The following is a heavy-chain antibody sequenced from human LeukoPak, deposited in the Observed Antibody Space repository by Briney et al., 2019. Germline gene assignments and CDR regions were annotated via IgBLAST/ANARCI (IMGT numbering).Heavy chain of an antibody. CDR1: GDSVSGQNVA. D-gene: IGHD2-2*01. CDR3: VRTLYDSSSPYNWFDP. CDR2: TYYRSKGYY. J-gene: IGHJ5*02. Sequence: SQTLSLTCDISGDSVSGQNVAWHWIRQSPSRGLEWLGRTYYRSKGYYFYALSVKSRITIVADTSKNQFSLHLNSVTPEDTAVYYCVRTLYDSSSPYNWFDPWGQGTLVTVSS. V-gene: IGHV6-1*01.